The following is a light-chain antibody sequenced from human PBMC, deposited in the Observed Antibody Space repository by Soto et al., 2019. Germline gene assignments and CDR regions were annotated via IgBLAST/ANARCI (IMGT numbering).Light chain of an antibody. CDR2: EAF. V-gene: IGLV2-23*01. CDR3: CSYAGSTTWV. J-gene: IGLJ3*02. Sequence: QSALTQPASGSGSPGQSITISCTGTSSDIGSDKLVSWYQQHPGRAPKIIIYEAFKRPSGVSNRFSGSRSGNTASLTISGLRGEDEADYYCCSYAGSTTWVFGGGTKLTVL. CDR1: SSDIGSDKL.